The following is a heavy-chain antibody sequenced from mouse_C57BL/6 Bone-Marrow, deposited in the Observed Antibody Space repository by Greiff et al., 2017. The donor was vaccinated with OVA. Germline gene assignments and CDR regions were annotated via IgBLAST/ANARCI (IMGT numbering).Heavy chain of an antibody. CDR3: ARERGYYAMDY. Sequence: EVKLQESGPGLVKPSQSLSLTCSVTGYSITSGYYWNWIRQFPGNKLEWMGYISYDGSNNYNPSLKNRISITRDTSKNQFFLKLNSVTTEDTATYYCARERGYYAMDYWGQGTSVTVSS. V-gene: IGHV3-6*01. J-gene: IGHJ4*01. CDR1: GYSITSGYY. CDR2: ISYDGSN.